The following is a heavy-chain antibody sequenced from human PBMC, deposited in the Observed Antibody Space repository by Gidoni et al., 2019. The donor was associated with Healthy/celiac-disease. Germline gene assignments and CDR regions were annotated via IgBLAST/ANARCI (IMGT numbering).Heavy chain of an antibody. Sequence: EVQLVESGGGLVQPGGSLRLSCAASGFTFSSYDMHWVRQATGKGLEWVSAIGTAGDTYYPGSVKGRFTISRENAKNSLYLQMNSLRAGDTAVYYCARGGPAAIGVFDYWGQGTLVTVSS. J-gene: IGHJ4*01. V-gene: IGHV3-13*01. CDR2: IGTAGDT. CDR1: GFTFSSYD. D-gene: IGHD2-2*02. CDR3: ARGGPAAIGVFDY.